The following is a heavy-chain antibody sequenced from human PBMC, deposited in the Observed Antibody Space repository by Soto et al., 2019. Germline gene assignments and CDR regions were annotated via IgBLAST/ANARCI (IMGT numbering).Heavy chain of an antibody. CDR1: GFTFSSYA. J-gene: IGHJ4*02. V-gene: IGHV3-30-3*01. CDR3: AREGSYYGFDY. D-gene: IGHD3-10*01. Sequence: QVQLVESGGGVVQPGRSLRLSCAASGFTFSSYAMHWVRQAPGKGLEWVAVISYDGSNKYYADSVKGRFTISRDNSKNTLYLQMNSLRAEDTAVYYCAREGSYYGFDYWGQGTLVTVSS. CDR2: ISYDGSNK.